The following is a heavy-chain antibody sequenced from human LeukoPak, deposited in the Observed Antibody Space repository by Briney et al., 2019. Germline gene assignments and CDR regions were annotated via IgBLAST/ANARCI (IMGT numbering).Heavy chain of an antibody. D-gene: IGHD5-12*01. J-gene: IGHJ2*01. CDR3: ARVVASYWYFDV. Sequence: PSETLSLTCTVSGGSISSGDCYWSWIRQPPGKGLEWIGYIYYSGSTYYNPSLKSRVTISVDTSKNQFSLKLSSVTAADTAVYYCARVVASYWYFDVWGRGTLVTVSS. CDR2: IYYSGST. CDR1: GGSISSGDCY. V-gene: IGHV4-30-4*01.